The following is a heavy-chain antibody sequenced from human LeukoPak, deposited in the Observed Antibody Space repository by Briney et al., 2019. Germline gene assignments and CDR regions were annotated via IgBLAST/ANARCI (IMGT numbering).Heavy chain of an antibody. Sequence: GGSLRLSCAASGFTFSSYAMHWVRQAPGKGLEYVSAISSNGGGAYYANSVKGRFTISRDNSKNTLYLQMGSLRAEDMAVYYCARESALENGGYFDYWGQGTLVTVSS. V-gene: IGHV3-64*01. D-gene: IGHD3-16*01. CDR2: ISSNGGGA. CDR1: GFTFSSYA. J-gene: IGHJ4*02. CDR3: ARESALENGGYFDY.